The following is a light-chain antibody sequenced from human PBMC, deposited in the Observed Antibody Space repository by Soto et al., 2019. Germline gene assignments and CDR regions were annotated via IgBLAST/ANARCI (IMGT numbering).Light chain of an antibody. Sequence: EIVMTQSPATLSVSPGERATLSCRASQSISSELDGYQQKPGQPPRLLIYSASTRATGVPARFTGSGSGSESARTISGLQSEDVAVNYCQPGHNWPLTFGQGTRLEI. CDR2: SAS. J-gene: IGKJ2*01. V-gene: IGKV3-15*01. CDR3: QPGHNWPLT. CDR1: QSISSE.